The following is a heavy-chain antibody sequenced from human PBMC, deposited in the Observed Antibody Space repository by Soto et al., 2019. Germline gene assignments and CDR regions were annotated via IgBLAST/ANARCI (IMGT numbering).Heavy chain of an antibody. CDR2: ISGSGGST. Sequence: GALRLSCAASGFTFSSYAMSWVRQAPGRGVEWVSAISGSGGSTYYADSVKGRFTISRDNSKNTLYLQMNRLRADDTAVYYCAKVASYMPGRAEAGTYYYCGMDVWGQGTTVTVSS. J-gene: IGHJ6*02. CDR3: AKVASYMPGRAEAGTYYYCGMDV. V-gene: IGHV3-23*01. CDR1: GFTFSSYA. D-gene: IGHD6-13*01.